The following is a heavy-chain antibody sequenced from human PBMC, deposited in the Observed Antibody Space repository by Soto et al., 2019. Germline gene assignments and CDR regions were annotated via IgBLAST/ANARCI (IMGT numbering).Heavy chain of an antibody. D-gene: IGHD2-8*01. Sequence: QVQLQESGPGLVKPSGTLSLTCDVFGASITSSNWWSWLRQSPGGGLGWVGEVFHGGSTNYTPFLQSRVAGSVDTSTNQFSLILTALTAADAAVYNCARHRRNFGVPFATGGKGTRVTVSS. V-gene: IGHV4-4*02. J-gene: IGHJ4*02. CDR2: VFHGGST. CDR1: GASITSSNW. CDR3: ARHRRNFGVPFAT.